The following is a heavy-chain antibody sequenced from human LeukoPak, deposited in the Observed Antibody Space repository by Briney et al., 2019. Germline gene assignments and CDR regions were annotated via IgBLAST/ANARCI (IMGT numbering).Heavy chain of an antibody. V-gene: IGHV5-51*01. CDR1: GYSFTSYW. CDR2: IYPGDSDT. D-gene: IGHD4-11*01. Sequence: GESLKISCKGSGYSFTSYWIGWVRQMPGKGLEWMGIIYPGDSDTRYSPSFQGQVSISADKSISTAYLQWSSLKASDTAMHYCARQGSVTANYYYYMDVWGKGTTVTVSS. J-gene: IGHJ6*03. CDR3: ARQGSVTANYYYYMDV.